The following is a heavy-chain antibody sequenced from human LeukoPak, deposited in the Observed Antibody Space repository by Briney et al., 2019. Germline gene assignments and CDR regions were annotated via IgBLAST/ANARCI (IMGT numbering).Heavy chain of an antibody. V-gene: IGHV4-39*01. D-gene: IGHD3-10*01. CDR3: AANSADYNTLGSSYKV. Sequence: SETLSLTCTVSSASISSSPYFWGWIRQSPRKGLGWIGSNSGTTYYNPSLKSRVTISVDTSKNQFSLKLTSVTAADTAVYYCAANSADYNTLGSSYKVWGQGTLVTVSS. CDR2: NSGTT. J-gene: IGHJ4*02. CDR1: SASISSSPYF.